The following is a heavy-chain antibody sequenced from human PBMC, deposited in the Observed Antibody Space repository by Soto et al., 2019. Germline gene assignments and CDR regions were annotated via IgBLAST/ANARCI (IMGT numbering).Heavy chain of an antibody. CDR2: ISNGGGGT. J-gene: IGHJ4*02. CDR1: GFTFSSYA. D-gene: IGHD3-10*01. V-gene: IGHV3-23*01. Sequence: EVQMLESGGGLVQPGGSLTLSCAASGFTFSSYAMSWVRQAPGKWLEWVSAISNGGGGTYYADSVRGRFTISRDNSKNTLFLQMNSLRGEDTGVYYCAKGTLPRGVTTFDNWGQVTLVTVSS. CDR3: AKGTLPRGVTTFDN.